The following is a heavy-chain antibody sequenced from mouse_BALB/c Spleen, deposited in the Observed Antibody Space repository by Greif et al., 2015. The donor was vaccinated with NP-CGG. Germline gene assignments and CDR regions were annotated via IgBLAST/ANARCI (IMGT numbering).Heavy chain of an antibody. J-gene: IGHJ4*01. V-gene: IGHV1-7*01. Sequence: QVQLKHSGAELAKPGASVKMSCKASGYTFTSYWMHWVKQRPGQGLEWIGYINPSTGYTEHNQRFKDKATLTADKSSSTAYMQLSSLTSEDSAVYYCASSYYYGSSYYAMDYWGQGTSVTVSS. D-gene: IGHD1-1*01. CDR1: GYTFTSYW. CDR3: ASSYYYGSSYYAMDY. CDR2: INPSTGYT.